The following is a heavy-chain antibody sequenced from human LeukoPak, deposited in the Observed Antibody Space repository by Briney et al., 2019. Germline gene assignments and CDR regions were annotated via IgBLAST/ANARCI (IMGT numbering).Heavy chain of an antibody. V-gene: IGHV3-23*01. Sequence: GGSLRLSCAASGFTFSSYAMSWVRQAPGKGLEWVSAISGSGGSTYYADSVKGRFTISRDNSKNTLYLQMYSLRAEDTAVYYCARDRLRLGYERANWFDPWGQGTLVTVSS. J-gene: IGHJ5*02. CDR2: ISGSGGST. CDR1: GFTFSSYA. D-gene: IGHD2-15*01. CDR3: ARDRLRLGYERANWFDP.